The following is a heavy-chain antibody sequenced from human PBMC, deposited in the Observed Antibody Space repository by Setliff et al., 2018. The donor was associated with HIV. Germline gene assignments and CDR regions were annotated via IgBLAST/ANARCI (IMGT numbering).Heavy chain of an antibody. D-gene: IGHD2-2*01. CDR2: IIPIFGTA. V-gene: IGHV1-69*13. Sequence: SVKVSCKASGGSFSSYAITWVRQAPGQRLEWMGGIIPIFGTANYAQRFQGRVTITADESTSTAYMELSSLTSEDTAVYYCARVKRTSAYDYWGQGTLVTVSS. CDR3: ARVKRTSAYDY. CDR1: GGSFSSYA. J-gene: IGHJ4*02.